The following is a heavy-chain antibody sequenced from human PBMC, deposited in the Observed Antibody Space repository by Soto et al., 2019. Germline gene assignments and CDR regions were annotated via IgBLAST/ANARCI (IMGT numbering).Heavy chain of an antibody. CDR2: ISDDGDST. V-gene: IGHV3-23*01. CDR3: AKSLSTAVNYGLDV. Sequence: EVQLLESGGGLVQPGGSLRLSCGASGFTFSDKAMTWVRQAPGKGLEWVSSISDDGDSTYYADSVKGRFTISRDNSKNTLFLQMSSLGAEDTAVYYCAKSLSTAVNYGLDVWGQGTSVTVSS. CDR1: GFTFSDKA. D-gene: IGHD2-2*01. J-gene: IGHJ6*02.